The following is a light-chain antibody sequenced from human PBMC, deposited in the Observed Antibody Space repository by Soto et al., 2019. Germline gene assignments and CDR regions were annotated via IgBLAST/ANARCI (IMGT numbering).Light chain of an antibody. CDR3: QQVDSYPLT. CDR2: RAS. Sequence: IQLTQSPSFLSASVGDRVTITCRASQAINRYVAWYQQKSGQAPKLLIYRASNLRPGVPSRFSGSGSGTDFTLTISNLQPEDFATYHCQQVDSYPLTFGGGTKLEIK. CDR1: QAINRY. V-gene: IGKV1-9*01. J-gene: IGKJ4*01.